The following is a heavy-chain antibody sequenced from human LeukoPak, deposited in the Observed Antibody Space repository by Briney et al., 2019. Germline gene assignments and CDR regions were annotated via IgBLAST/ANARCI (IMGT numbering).Heavy chain of an antibody. Sequence: PSETLSLTCTVSGGSISSSSYYWGWVRQSPGRALEWIGSIFHSGSNYYTPSLKSRVTISVDTSKNQFSLKLSSVTAADTAVYYCARHRRTEYSSSWYQTYYFDYWGQGTLVTVSS. CDR1: GGSISSSSYY. CDR3: ARHRRTEYSSSWYQTYYFDY. V-gene: IGHV4-39*01. J-gene: IGHJ4*02. CDR2: IFHSGSN. D-gene: IGHD6-13*01.